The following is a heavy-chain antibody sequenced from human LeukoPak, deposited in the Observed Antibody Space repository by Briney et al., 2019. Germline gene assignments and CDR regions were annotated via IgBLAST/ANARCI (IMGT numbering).Heavy chain of an antibody. CDR2: SIPIFGTA. CDR3: ARSDILTGYYGYYYYMDV. Sequence: ASLKVSCKASGYTFTSYYMHWVRQAPGQGLEWMGRSIPIFGTANYAQKFQGRITITTDESTSTAYMELSSLRSEDTAVYYCARSDILTGYYGYYYYMDVWGKGTTVTVSS. V-gene: IGHV1-69*05. J-gene: IGHJ6*03. D-gene: IGHD3-9*01. CDR1: GYTFTSYY.